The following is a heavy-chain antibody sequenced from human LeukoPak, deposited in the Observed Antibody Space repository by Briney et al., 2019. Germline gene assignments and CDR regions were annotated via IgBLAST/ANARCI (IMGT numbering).Heavy chain of an antibody. CDR1: GYSFINFG. Sequence: ASVKVSCKASGYSFINFGLSWVRQAPGQGLEWMGWISAYNHNTNYAQKLQGRVTMTTDTSTSTAYMELRSLRSDDTAVYYCARVGIVGATRGYFDYWGQGTLVTVSS. CDR3: ARVGIVGATRGYFDY. CDR2: ISAYNHNT. J-gene: IGHJ4*02. V-gene: IGHV1-18*01. D-gene: IGHD1-26*01.